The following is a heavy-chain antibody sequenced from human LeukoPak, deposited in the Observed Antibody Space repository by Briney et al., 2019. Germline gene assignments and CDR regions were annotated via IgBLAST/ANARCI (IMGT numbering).Heavy chain of an antibody. Sequence: SETLSLTCTVSGGSISSSSYYWGWIRQPRGKGLEWIGSIYYSGSTYYNPSLKSRVTISVDTSKNQFSLKLSSVTAADTAVYYCASLTKSIDYWGQGTLVTVSS. CDR2: IYYSGST. J-gene: IGHJ4*02. CDR3: ASLTKSIDY. V-gene: IGHV4-39*07. D-gene: IGHD2-2*01. CDR1: GGSISSSSYY.